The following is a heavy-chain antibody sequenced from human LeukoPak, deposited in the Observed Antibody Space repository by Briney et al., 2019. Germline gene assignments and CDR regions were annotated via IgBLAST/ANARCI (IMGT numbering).Heavy chain of an antibody. CDR3: AKGGYSSGYYFDY. CDR2: ISGSGGST. CDR1: GFTFGSYA. V-gene: IGHV3-23*01. J-gene: IGHJ4*02. D-gene: IGHD6-19*01. Sequence: PGGSLRLSCAASGFTFGSYAMSWVRQAPGKGLEWVSAISGSGGSTNYADSVKGRFTISRDTSKNTLYLQMNSLRAEDTAVYYCAKGGYSSGYYFDYWGQGTLVTVSS.